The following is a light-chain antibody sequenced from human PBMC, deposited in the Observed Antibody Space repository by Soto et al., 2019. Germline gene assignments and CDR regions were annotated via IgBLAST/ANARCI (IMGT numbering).Light chain of an antibody. CDR2: SAS. V-gene: IGKV3-20*01. Sequence: VFANSPSTRALSRGGRATLSCGASHSVSSNYLAWYQQKPGQAPRVLIFSASNRAIDIPDRFSGSGSGTDFTLTISRLEPEDFAVYYCQQDGTSPWTFGQGTKVDIK. J-gene: IGKJ1*01. CDR1: HSVSSNY. CDR3: QQDGTSPWT.